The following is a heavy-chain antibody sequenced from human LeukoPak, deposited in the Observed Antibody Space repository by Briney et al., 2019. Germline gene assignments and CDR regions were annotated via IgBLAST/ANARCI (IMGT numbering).Heavy chain of an antibody. V-gene: IGHV1-2*02. J-gene: IGHJ4*02. CDR2: INPNNGVT. D-gene: IGHD6-13*01. CDR1: GYTFTSYA. Sequence: GASVKVSCKASGYTFTSYAITWVRQAPGQGLEWMGWINPNNGVTNYAQKFQGRVTMTRDTSISTAYMELSRLRSDDTAVYYCARRRIAAAAVFDYWGQGTLVTVSS. CDR3: ARRRIAAAAVFDY.